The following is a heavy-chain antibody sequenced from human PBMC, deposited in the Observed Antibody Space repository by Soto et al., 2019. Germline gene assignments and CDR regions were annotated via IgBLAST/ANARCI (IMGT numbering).Heavy chain of an antibody. D-gene: IGHD3-10*01. CDR2: ITDSSNYI. V-gene: IGHV3-21*01. J-gene: IGHJ4*02. Sequence: EVQLVDSGGGLVKPGGSLRLSCAASGFTFSNYRMTWVRQAPGKGLEWVSTITDSSNYISYADSVKGRFTISRDNTKNSLFLQMNSLRAEDTAVYYCARDGTTMIRGITVFDHWGQGTLVTVSS. CDR1: GFTFSNYR. CDR3: ARDGTTMIRGITVFDH.